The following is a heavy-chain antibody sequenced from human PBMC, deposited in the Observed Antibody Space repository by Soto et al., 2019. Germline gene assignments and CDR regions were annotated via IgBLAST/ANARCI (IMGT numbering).Heavy chain of an antibody. J-gene: IGHJ4*02. CDR1: GFSFSNAW. D-gene: IGHD2-2*01. V-gene: IGHV3-15*07. CDR3: DTPNCSSSICYGASTGY. Sequence: EVQLVESGGGLVKPGESLRLSCAASGFSFSNAWMNWVRQAPGKGLEWVGRIESKAGGEATDYAAPVKGRFTISRDDSKDTLYLQMNSLQTEDTAVYYCDTPNCSSSICYGASTGYWGQGTLVTVSS. CDR2: IESKAGGEAT.